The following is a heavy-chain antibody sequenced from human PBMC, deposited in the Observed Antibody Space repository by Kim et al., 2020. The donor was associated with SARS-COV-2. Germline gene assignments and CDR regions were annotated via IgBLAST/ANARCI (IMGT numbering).Heavy chain of an antibody. D-gene: IGHD4-17*01. CDR1: GGSFSGYY. J-gene: IGHJ4*02. CDR2: INHSGST. CDR3: ARVGGLDYGDYMFDFIFDY. Sequence: SETLSLTCAVYGGSFSGYYWSWIRQPPGKGLEWIGEINHSGSTNYNPSLKSRVTISVDTSKNQFSLKLSSVTAADTAVYYCARVGGLDYGDYMFDFIFDYWGQGTLVTVSS. V-gene: IGHV4-34*01.